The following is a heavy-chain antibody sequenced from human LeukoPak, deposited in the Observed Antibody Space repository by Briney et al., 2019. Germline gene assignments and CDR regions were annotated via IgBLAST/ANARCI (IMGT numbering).Heavy chain of an antibody. CDR1: GFTFSSYS. Sequence: GGSLRLSCAASGFTFSSYSMNWVRQAPGKGLEWVSGISGSGGTTYYADAVKGRFTISRDNSKNTLYLQMNSLRAEDTAVYYCAKSNWNDRGYFDYWGQGTLVTASS. CDR3: AKSNWNDRGYFDY. J-gene: IGHJ4*02. V-gene: IGHV3-23*01. CDR2: ISGSGGTT. D-gene: IGHD1-1*01.